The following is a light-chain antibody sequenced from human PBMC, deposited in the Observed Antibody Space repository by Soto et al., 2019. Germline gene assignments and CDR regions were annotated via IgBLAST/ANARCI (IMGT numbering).Light chain of an antibody. Sequence: DIQMTQSPSTLSASVGARVTITGRASQSISSWLAWYQQKPGKAPKLLIYKESSLESGVTSRFSGSGSGTEFTLTISSLQPDDFATYYCQPYNSYSWTVGPVTQVEIK. CDR3: QPYNSYSWT. J-gene: IGKJ1*01. CDR1: QSISSW. V-gene: IGKV1-5*03. CDR2: KES.